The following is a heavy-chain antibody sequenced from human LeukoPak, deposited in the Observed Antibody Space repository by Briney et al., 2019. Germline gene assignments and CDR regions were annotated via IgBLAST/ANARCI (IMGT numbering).Heavy chain of an antibody. D-gene: IGHD3-22*01. V-gene: IGHV1-69*06. Sequence: SVKVSCKASGGTFSSYAISWVRQAPGQGLEWMGGIIPIFGTANYAQKFQGRVTITADKSTSTAYMELSSLRSEDTAVYYCARVPRSSGYYYLGAFDIRGQGTMVTVSS. CDR3: ARVPRSSGYYYLGAFDI. J-gene: IGHJ3*02. CDR1: GGTFSSYA. CDR2: IIPIFGTA.